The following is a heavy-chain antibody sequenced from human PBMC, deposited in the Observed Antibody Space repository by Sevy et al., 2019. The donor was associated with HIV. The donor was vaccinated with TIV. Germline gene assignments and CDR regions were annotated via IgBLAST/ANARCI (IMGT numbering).Heavy chain of an antibody. D-gene: IGHD2-2*01. Sequence: ASVKVSCKASRYTFSSYGISWVRQAPGQGLEWMGWITPSSGKAQLAQTFQDRVTLTTDTSSRTAYMEVKSLRSDDTAVYFCARDETECYQDGPPRGSFDYWGQGSLVTVSS. CDR2: ITPSSGKA. J-gene: IGHJ4*02. CDR3: ARDETECYQDGPPRGSFDY. CDR1: RYTFSSYG. V-gene: IGHV1-18*01.